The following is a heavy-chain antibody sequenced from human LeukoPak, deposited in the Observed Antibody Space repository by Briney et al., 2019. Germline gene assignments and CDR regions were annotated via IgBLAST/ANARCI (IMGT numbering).Heavy chain of an antibody. CDR2: IKQDGSEK. Sequence: GGSLRLSCAASGFTFSSYWMSWVRQAPGKGLEWVANIKQDGSEKYYVDSVKGRFTISRDNAKNSLYLQMNSLRAEDTAVYYCARDWEMYCSGGSCSSFDYWGQGTLVTVSS. D-gene: IGHD2-15*01. J-gene: IGHJ4*02. CDR1: GFTFSSYW. V-gene: IGHV3-7*01. CDR3: ARDWEMYCSGGSCSSFDY.